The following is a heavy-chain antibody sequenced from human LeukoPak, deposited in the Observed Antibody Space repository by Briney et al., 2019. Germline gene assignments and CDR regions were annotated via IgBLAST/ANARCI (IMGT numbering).Heavy chain of an antibody. Sequence: GESLKISCKGSGYSFTNYWIGWVRQMPGRGLEWMGIIYPGDSGTTYSPSFQGQVTISADKSISTAYLQWSSLKASDNAMYYCASSLGYYGMDVWGQGTTVTVSS. CDR3: ASSLGYYGMDV. CDR2: IYPGDSGT. J-gene: IGHJ6*02. V-gene: IGHV5-51*01. CDR1: GYSFTNYW.